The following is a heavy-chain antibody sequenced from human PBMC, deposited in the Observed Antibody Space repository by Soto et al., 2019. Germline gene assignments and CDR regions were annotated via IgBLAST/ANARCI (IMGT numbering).Heavy chain of an antibody. J-gene: IGHJ6*03. Sequence: GASVKVSCKASGYTFTSYDINWVRQATGQGLEWMGWMNPNSGNTGYAQKFQGRVTMTRNTSISTAYMELSSLRSEDTAVYYCARGVYSSSSGGGGGYYMDVWGKGTTVTVSS. CDR3: ARGVYSSSSGGGGGYYMDV. V-gene: IGHV1-8*01. CDR1: GYTFTSYD. D-gene: IGHD6-6*01. CDR2: MNPNSGNT.